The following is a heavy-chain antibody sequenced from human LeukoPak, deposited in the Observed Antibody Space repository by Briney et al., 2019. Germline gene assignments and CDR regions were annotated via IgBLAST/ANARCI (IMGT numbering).Heavy chain of an antibody. D-gene: IGHD3-3*01. J-gene: IGHJ5*02. CDR1: GGSISSSSYY. Sequence: SETLSLTCTVSGGSISSSSYYWGWIRQPPGKGLEWIGSIYYSGSTYYNPSLKSRVTISADTSKNQFSLKLSSVTAADTAVYYCARQSGYDFWSAPKGNWFDPWGQGTLVTVSS. CDR2: IYYSGST. CDR3: ARQSGYDFWSAPKGNWFDP. V-gene: IGHV4-39*01.